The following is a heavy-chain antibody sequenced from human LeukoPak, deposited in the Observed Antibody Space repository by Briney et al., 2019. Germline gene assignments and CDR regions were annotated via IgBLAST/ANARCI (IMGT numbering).Heavy chain of an antibody. CDR2: IYYSGST. D-gene: IGHD1-26*01. Sequence: PSQTLCLTCTVSGGSRQPPGKGLEWIGYIYYSGSTNYNPSLKSRVAISVDTSKNQFAPELSSVTAAGTAVYYCARHLGQGGSYDAFDIWGQGTMVTVSS. CDR3: ARHLGQGGSYDAFDI. CDR1: GGS. V-gene: IGHV4-59*08. J-gene: IGHJ3*02.